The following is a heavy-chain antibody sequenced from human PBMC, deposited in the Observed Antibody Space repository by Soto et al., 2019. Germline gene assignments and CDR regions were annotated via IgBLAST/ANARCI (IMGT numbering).Heavy chain of an antibody. CDR3: ARAREGGFYYDSSGYYRLGGFDY. J-gene: IGHJ4*02. V-gene: IGHV3-11*01. CDR2: ISSSGSTI. Sequence: PGGSLRLSCTASGFTFSDYYMSWIRQAPGKGLEWVSYISSSGSTIYYADSVKGRFTISRDNAKNLLYLQMNSLRAEDTAVYYCARAREGGFYYDSSGYYRLGGFDYWGQGTLVTVSS. CDR1: GFTFSDYY. D-gene: IGHD3-22*01.